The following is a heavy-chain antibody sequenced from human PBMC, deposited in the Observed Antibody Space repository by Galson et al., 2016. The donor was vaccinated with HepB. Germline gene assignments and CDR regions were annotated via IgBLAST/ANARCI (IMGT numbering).Heavy chain of an antibody. V-gene: IGHV2-70*13. CDR2: INWDDDK. Sequence: PALVKPTQILRLTCAFSGFSLTTRGMCVSWIRQPPGKALEWLALINWDDDKYYSTSLKTRLTISKDTSKNQVVLTMTNVDPVDTATYYCAQIYYDSSGFYESFDIWGQGTSVIVSS. CDR1: GFSLTTRGMC. D-gene: IGHD3-22*01. CDR3: AQIYYDSSGFYESFDI. J-gene: IGHJ3*02.